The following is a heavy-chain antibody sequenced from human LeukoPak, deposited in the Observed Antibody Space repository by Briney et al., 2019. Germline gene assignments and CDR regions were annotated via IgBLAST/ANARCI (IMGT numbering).Heavy chain of an antibody. J-gene: IGHJ4*02. CDR1: GGSISSGSYY. CDR2: IHISGST. CDR3: ARGRDGSSYYFDY. Sequence: PSQTLSLTCTVSGGSISSGSYYWSWIRQPAGKGLEWIGRIHISGSTNYNPSLKGRVTISVDTSKNQFSLKLSSVTAADTAVYYCARGRDGSSYYFDYWGQGTLVTVSS. V-gene: IGHV4-61*02. D-gene: IGHD1-26*01.